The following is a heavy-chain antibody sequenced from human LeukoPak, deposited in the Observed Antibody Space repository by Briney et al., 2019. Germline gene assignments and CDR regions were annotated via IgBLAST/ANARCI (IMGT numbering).Heavy chain of an antibody. CDR1: GGSISSSSYY. CDR3: ARSRYSGSYPHFDY. J-gene: IGHJ4*02. CDR2: IYYSGST. V-gene: IGHV4-39*01. Sequence: SETLSLTCTVSGGSISSSSYYWGWIRQPPGKGLEWIGSIYYSGSTYYNPSLKSRVTISVDTSKNQFSLKLSSVTAADTAVYYCARSRYSGSYPHFDYWGQGTLVTVSS. D-gene: IGHD1-26*01.